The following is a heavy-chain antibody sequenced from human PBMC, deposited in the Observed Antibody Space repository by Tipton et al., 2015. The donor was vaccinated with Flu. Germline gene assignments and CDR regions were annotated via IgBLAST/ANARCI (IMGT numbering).Heavy chain of an antibody. CDR2: IYHNENT. CDR1: GYSISSGYY. CDR3: ARDKSPYCGGGDCLHAFDI. D-gene: IGHD2-21*02. Sequence: TLSLTCAVSGYSISSGYYWGWIRQPPGKGLEWIGYIYHNENTYYNPSLRSRVTMSVDTSKNQFSLNLNSVTAADTAVYYCARDKSPYCGGGDCLHAFDIWGQGTTVIVSS. V-gene: IGHV4-31*11. J-gene: IGHJ3*02.